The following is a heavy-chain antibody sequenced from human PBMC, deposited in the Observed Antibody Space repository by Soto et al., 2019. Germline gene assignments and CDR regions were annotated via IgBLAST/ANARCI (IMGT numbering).Heavy chain of an antibody. V-gene: IGHV3-23*01. CDR2: ISGSGGGT. Sequence: GSLRLSCAASGVTVSSNYMSWVRQAPGKGLEWVSVISGSGGGTYYADSVKGRFTISRDNSKNTLYLQMNSLRAEDTALYYCAKDALGAGNSFDYWGQGTLVTVSS. J-gene: IGHJ4*02. CDR3: AKDALGAGNSFDY. D-gene: IGHD3-3*02. CDR1: GVTVSSNY.